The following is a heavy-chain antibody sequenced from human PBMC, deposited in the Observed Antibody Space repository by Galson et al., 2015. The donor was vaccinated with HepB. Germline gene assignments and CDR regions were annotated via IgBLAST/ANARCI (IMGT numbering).Heavy chain of an antibody. V-gene: IGHV1-2*02. J-gene: IGHJ5*02. CDR1: GYTFTGYY. CDR3: ARGAYDSSGYYSNTANWFDP. Sequence: SVKVSCKASGYTFTGYYMHWVRQAPGQGLEWMGWINPNSGGTNYAQKFQGRVTMTRDTSISTAYMELSRLRSDDTAVYYCARGAYDSSGYYSNTANWFDPWGQGTLVTVSS. CDR2: INPNSGGT. D-gene: IGHD3-22*01.